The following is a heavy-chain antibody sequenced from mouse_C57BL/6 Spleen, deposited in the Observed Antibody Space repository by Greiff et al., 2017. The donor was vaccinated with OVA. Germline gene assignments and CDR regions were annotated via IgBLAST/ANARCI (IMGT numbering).Heavy chain of an antibody. CDR3: AREPNWDRRYYFDY. V-gene: IGHV3-6*01. CDR2: ISYDGSN. CDR1: GYSITSGYY. D-gene: IGHD4-1*01. J-gene: IGHJ2*01. Sequence: EVQLKESGPGLVKPSQSLSLTCSVTGYSITSGYYWNWIRQFPGNKLEWMGYISYDGSNNYNPSLKNRISITRDTSKNQFFLKLNSVTTEDTATYYGAREPNWDRRYYFDYWGQGTTLTVSS.